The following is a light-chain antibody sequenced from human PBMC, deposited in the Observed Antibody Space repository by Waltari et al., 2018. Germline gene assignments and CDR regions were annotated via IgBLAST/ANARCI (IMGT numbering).Light chain of an antibody. CDR1: SLRSFY. CDR3: NSRDSSGNPPYV. CDR2: GKN. V-gene: IGLV3-19*01. J-gene: IGLJ1*01. Sequence: SSDLTQDPAVSVALGQTVRITCQGDSLRSFYGSWYQQNPGQAPVLVIYGKNSRPSGIPDRFSGSSSGNTISLTITGAQTDDEADYYCNSRDSSGNPPYVFGAGTKVTVL.